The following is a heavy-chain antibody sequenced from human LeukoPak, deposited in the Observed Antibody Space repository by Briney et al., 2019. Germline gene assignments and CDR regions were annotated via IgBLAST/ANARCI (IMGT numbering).Heavy chain of an antibody. CDR3: ARAGALRRKGRYFDWLFRDPRNWFDP. CDR1: GYTFTSYA. J-gene: IGHJ5*02. D-gene: IGHD3-9*01. Sequence: ASVKVSCKASGYTFTSYAMNWVRQAPGQGLEWMGWINTNTGNPTYAQGFTGRVVFSLDTSVSTAYLQISSLKDEDTAVYYCARAGALRRKGRYFDWLFRDPRNWFDPWGQGTLVTASS. V-gene: IGHV7-4-1*02. CDR2: INTNTGNP.